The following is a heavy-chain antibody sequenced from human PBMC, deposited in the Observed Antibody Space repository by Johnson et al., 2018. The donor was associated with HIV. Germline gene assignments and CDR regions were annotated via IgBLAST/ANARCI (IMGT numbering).Heavy chain of an antibody. CDR3: AKYHDYYDSSGSAFDI. V-gene: IGHV3-23*04. J-gene: IGHJ3*02. CDR2: ISGSGGST. D-gene: IGHD3-22*01. Sequence: MQLVESGGGLVQPGGSLRLSCAASGFTFSSYAMSWVRQAPGKGLEWVSAISGSGGSTYYAESVKGRFPISRDNSKNTLYLQMNSLRAEDTAVYYCAKYHDYYDSSGSAFDIWGQGTMVTVSS. CDR1: GFTFSSYA.